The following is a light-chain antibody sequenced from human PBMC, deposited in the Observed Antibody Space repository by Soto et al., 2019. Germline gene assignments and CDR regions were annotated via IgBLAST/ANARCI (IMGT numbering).Light chain of an antibody. J-gene: IGKJ3*01. CDR2: EAS. Sequence: IVLTQSPGTLTLSPGERATLSCRASQSVSGSFLAWYQQKPGQAPRLLIYEASTRATGIPDRFSGSGSGTDFTLTISRLEPEDFAVYYCQQYGRSPPVTFGPGTKVDIK. CDR1: QSVSGSF. V-gene: IGKV3-20*01. CDR3: QQYGRSPPVT.